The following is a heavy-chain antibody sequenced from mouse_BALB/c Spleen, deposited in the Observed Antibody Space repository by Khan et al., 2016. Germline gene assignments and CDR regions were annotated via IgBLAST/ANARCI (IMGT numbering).Heavy chain of an antibody. Sequence: VELVESGGGLVKPGGSLKLSCAASGFTFRNYAMSWVRQTPEKRLEWVASISTGDSTYYGDSVKGRFTISRDNARNILYLQMSSLRSEDTAMFYCAREDYGNYGDYFDYWGQGTTLTVSS. V-gene: IGHV5-6-5*01. CDR2: ISTGDST. D-gene: IGHD2-1*01. CDR1: GFTFRNYA. J-gene: IGHJ2*01. CDR3: AREDYGNYGDYFDY.